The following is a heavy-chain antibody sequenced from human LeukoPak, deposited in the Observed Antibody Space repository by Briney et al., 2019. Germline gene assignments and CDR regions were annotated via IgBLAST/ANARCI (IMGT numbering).Heavy chain of an antibody. D-gene: IGHD1-26*01. CDR2: IYYSGST. CDR3: ARGVPQGWVHRFDP. CDR1: GGSISSYY. J-gene: IGHJ5*02. Sequence: SETLSLTCTVSGGSISSYYWNWIRQSPGKGLEWIGYIYYSGSTKYNPSLESRVTISVDTSKNQFSLKLRSVTAADTAVYYCARGVPQGWVHRFDPWGQGPLVTVSA. V-gene: IGHV4-59*01.